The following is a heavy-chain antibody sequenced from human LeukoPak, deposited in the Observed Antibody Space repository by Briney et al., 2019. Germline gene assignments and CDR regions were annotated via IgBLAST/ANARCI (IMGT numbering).Heavy chain of an antibody. CDR1: GFTFTSTA. J-gene: IGHJ4*02. D-gene: IGHD2-2*01. Sequence: SVKVSCKASGFTFTSTAVQWVRQARGQRLEWIGRILVGSGNTNCAQMFQERVTLTWDVSTSTAYMVLSSLRSEDTAIYYCASDPPYTSSSAWWGQGTLVTVSS. V-gene: IGHV1-58*01. CDR3: ASDPPYTSSSAW. CDR2: ILVGSGNT.